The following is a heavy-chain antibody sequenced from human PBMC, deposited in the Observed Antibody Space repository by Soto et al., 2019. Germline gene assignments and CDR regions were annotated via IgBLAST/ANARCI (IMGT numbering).Heavy chain of an antibody. J-gene: IGHJ4*02. CDR3: AKSGGLDSYGYY. Sequence: GSLRLSCAASGFTFSSYWMHWVRQAPGKGLVWVSRINSDGSSTSYADSVKGRFTISRDNAKNTLYLQMNSLRAEDTAVYYCAKSGGLDSYGYYWGQGTLVTVSS. D-gene: IGHD5-18*01. CDR1: GFTFSSYW. CDR2: INSDGSST. V-gene: IGHV3-74*01.